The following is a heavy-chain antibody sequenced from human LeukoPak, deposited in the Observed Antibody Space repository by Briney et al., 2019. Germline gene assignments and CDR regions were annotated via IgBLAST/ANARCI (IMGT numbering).Heavy chain of an antibody. CDR3: ARATNWGSYALDI. Sequence: PSETLSLTCTVSGGSISSSYWSWIRQPPGKGLELIGFIYYSGSTNYNPSLKSRVTISVDTSKNQFSLRLTSVTAADTAVYYCARATNWGSYALDIWGQGTMVTVSS. J-gene: IGHJ3*02. CDR2: IYYSGST. V-gene: IGHV4-59*01. CDR1: GGSISSSY. D-gene: IGHD7-27*01.